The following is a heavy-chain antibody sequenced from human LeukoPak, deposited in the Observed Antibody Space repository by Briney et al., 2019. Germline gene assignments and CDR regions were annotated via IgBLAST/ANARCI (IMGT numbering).Heavy chain of an antibody. Sequence: GGSLRLSCAASGFTFSSYAMHWVRQAPGKGLEWVAVISDDGRHKYYAESVEGRFTISRDNSNNMLYLQMNSLRPDDTAVYYCAKIGSSGWHLNYWGQGSLVTVSS. J-gene: IGHJ4*02. CDR2: ISDDGRHK. CDR1: GFTFSSYA. CDR3: AKIGSSGWHLNY. V-gene: IGHV3-30-3*02. D-gene: IGHD6-19*01.